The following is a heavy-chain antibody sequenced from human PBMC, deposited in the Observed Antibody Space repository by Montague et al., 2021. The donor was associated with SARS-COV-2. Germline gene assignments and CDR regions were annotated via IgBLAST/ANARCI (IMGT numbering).Heavy chain of an antibody. CDR1: NGSITSYY. V-gene: IGHV4-59*01. Sequence: SETLSLTCSVSNGSITSYYWSWIRQPPGKRLEWIGYIYYRGSTNYNPSLESRVTISVDTSKNQFSLKLRSMTAADTAVYYCAKEGLNNWFDPWGQGTLVIVS. CDR2: IYYRGST. J-gene: IGHJ5*02. CDR3: AKEGLNNWFDP.